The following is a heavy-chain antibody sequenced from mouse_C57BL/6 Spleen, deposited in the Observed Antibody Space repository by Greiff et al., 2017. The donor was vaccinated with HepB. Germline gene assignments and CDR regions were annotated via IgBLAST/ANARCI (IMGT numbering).Heavy chain of an antibody. V-gene: IGHV5-17*01. CDR2: ISSGSSTI. Sequence: EVQLVESGGGLVKPGGSLKLSCAASGFTFSDYGMHWVRQAPEKGLEWVAYISSGSSTIYYADKVKGRFTIARDNAKNTLFLQMTSLRSEDTAMYYCARKGNFREGYAMDYWGQGTSVTVSS. D-gene: IGHD2-1*01. CDR1: GFTFSDYG. CDR3: ARKGNFREGYAMDY. J-gene: IGHJ4*01.